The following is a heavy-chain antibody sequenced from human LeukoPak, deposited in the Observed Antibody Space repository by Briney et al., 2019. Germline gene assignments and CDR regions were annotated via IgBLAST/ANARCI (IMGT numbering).Heavy chain of an antibody. Sequence: ASVKVSCKASGYTFTSYGISWARQAPGQGLEWMGWISAYNGNTNYAQKLQGRVTMTTDTSTSTAYMELRSLRSDDTAVYYCARDYYDDRRNYYYYMDVWGKGTTVTVSS. V-gene: IGHV1-18*01. CDR3: ARDYYDDRRNYYYYMDV. CDR2: ISAYNGNT. J-gene: IGHJ6*03. CDR1: GYTFTSYG. D-gene: IGHD3-22*01.